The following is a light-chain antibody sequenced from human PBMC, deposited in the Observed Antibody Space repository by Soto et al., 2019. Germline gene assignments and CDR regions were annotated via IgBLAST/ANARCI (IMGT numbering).Light chain of an antibody. CDR2: NTS. V-gene: IGKV3-20*01. Sequence: EIVLTQSPGTLSLSPGERATLSCRASQTVSSDYLAWYQQRPGQAPTLLIYNTSTRAKGIPDRFSGSGSGTDFTLTISSLEPEDFAVFYCQQYDTSPRLTFGGGTKVEIK. CDR1: QTVSSDY. J-gene: IGKJ4*01. CDR3: QQYDTSPRLT.